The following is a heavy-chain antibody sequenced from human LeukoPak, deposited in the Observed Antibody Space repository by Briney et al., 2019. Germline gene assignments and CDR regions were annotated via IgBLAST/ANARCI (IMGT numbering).Heavy chain of an antibody. V-gene: IGHV3-11*01. CDR1: GFTLSDYY. Sequence: GGSLRLSCAASGFTLSDYYMSWIRQAPGKGLEWVSYISSSGRGSTLYYADSVKGRFTISRDSAKNSLYLQMNNLGAEDTALYYCARKVSAPDHWGQGTLVTVSS. D-gene: IGHD3-10*01. J-gene: IGHJ4*02. CDR2: ISSSGRGSTL. CDR3: ARKVSAPDH.